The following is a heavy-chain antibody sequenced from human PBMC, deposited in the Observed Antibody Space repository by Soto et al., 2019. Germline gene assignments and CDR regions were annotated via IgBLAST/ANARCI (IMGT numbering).Heavy chain of an antibody. CDR2: IIPIFGTA. J-gene: IGHJ5*02. Sequence: QVQLVQSGAEVKKPGSSVKVSCKASGGTFSSYAISWVRQAPGQGLEWMGGIIPIFGTANYAQKFQGRVTITADESTSTAYMELSGLRSEDTGVYYCARGSPYYDILTGYHSNWFDPWGQGTLVTVSS. CDR1: GGTFSSYA. V-gene: IGHV1-69*12. CDR3: ARGSPYYDILTGYHSNWFDP. D-gene: IGHD3-9*01.